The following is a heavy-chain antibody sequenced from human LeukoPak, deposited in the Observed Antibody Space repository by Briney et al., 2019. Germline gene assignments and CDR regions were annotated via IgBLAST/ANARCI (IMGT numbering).Heavy chain of an antibody. CDR3: AKDMSINFYWGLDH. V-gene: IGHV3-9*01. CDR1: GFTFDDYA. CDR2: ITWNSNNI. Sequence: GGSLRLSCAASGFTFDDYAMHWVRQAPGKGLEWVSGITWNSNNIGYADSVRGRFTISRDNAKNSLYLQMNSLRPEDTALYYCAKDMSINFYWGLDHWGQGTLVTVSS. D-gene: IGHD3-9*01. J-gene: IGHJ4*02.